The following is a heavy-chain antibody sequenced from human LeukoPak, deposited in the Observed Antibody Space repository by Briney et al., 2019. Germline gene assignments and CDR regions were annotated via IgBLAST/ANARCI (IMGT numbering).Heavy chain of an antibody. CDR3: ARDPEDIVVVPAAIVLDY. J-gene: IGHJ4*02. V-gene: IGHV1-18*01. CDR1: GYTFTSYG. D-gene: IGHD2-2*02. Sequence: ASVKVSYKASGYTFTSYGISWVRQAPGQGLEWMGWISAYNGNTNYAQKLQGRVTMTTDTSTSTAYMELRSLRSDDTAVYYCARDPEDIVVVPAAIVLDYWGQGTLVTVSS. CDR2: ISAYNGNT.